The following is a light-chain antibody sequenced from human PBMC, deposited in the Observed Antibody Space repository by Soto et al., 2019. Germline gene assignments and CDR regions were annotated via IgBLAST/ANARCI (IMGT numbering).Light chain of an antibody. CDR3: QSYDSSLSAVV. CDR1: SSNIGAGYN. V-gene: IGLV1-40*01. Sequence: QSVLTQPPSVSGAPGQRVTISCTGNSSNIGAGYNVHWYQQLPGTAPKLLIYGNTNRPSGVPDRFSGSKSGTSAFLAITGLQAEDEADYYCQSYDSSLSAVVFGGGTSSPS. CDR2: GNT. J-gene: IGLJ2*01.